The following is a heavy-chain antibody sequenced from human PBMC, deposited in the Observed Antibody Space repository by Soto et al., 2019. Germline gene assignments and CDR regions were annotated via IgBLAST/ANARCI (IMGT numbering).Heavy chain of an antibody. CDR2: IYSGGRT. CDR1: GFTVSSDY. D-gene: IGHD2-15*01. J-gene: IGHJ4*02. V-gene: IGHV3-66*01. CDR3: ASLGYGYYFDY. Sequence: EVQLVESGGGLVQPGGSLRLSCAASGFTVSSDYMSWVRQAPGKGLERVSVIYSGGRTYYADSVKGRFTISRDNSKNTLYLQMNSLRAEDTAVYYCASLGYGYYFDYWGKGTLVTVSS.